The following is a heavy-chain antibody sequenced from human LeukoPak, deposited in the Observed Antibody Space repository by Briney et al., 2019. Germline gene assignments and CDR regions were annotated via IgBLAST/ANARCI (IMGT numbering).Heavy chain of an antibody. J-gene: IGHJ3*02. CDR1: GYTFTGYY. Sequence: ASVKVSCKASGYTFTGYYMHWVRQAPGQGLEWMGWINPNSGGTNYAQKFQGRVTMTRDTSISTAYMELSRLRPDDTAMYYCARVPDSSVAIDAFDIWGQGTMVTVSS. V-gene: IGHV1-2*02. D-gene: IGHD3-22*01. CDR2: INPNSGGT. CDR3: ARVPDSSVAIDAFDI.